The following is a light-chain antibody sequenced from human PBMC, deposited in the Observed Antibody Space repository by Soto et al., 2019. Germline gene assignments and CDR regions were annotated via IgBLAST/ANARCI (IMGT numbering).Light chain of an antibody. Sequence: QSVLTQPASVSGSPGQSITISCTGTTSDVGGSNFVSWYQHHPGKAPKLLIYDVSNRPSGVSDRISGSKSGNTASLTISGLQAEDEADYYCSSETSSSASVVLGGWTQVTVL. V-gene: IGLV2-14*01. CDR2: DVS. CDR1: TSDVGGSNF. J-gene: IGLJ2*01. CDR3: SSETSSSASVV.